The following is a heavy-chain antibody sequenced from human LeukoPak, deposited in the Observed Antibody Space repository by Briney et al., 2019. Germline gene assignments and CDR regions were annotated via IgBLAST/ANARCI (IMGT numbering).Heavy chain of an antibody. Sequence: GGSLRLSCAAPGFTFSSYAMSWVRQAPGKGLEWVSLIYSGGSTYYADSVKGRFTISRDNSKNTLYLQMNSLRAEDTAVYYCARDPYSGAYGDTYYYYMDVWGKGTTVTISS. CDR2: IYSGGST. D-gene: IGHD1-26*01. J-gene: IGHJ6*03. CDR3: ARDPYSGAYGDTYYYYMDV. CDR1: GFTFSSYA. V-gene: IGHV3-66*01.